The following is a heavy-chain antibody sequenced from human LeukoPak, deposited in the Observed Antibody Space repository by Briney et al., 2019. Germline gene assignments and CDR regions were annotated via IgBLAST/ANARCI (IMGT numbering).Heavy chain of an antibody. V-gene: IGHV4-34*01. J-gene: IGHJ4*02. Sequence: PSETLSLTCPVYGGSFSGYYWSWIRQPPGKGLEWIGEINHSGSTNYNPSLKSRVTISVDTSKNQFSLKLSSVTAADTAVYYCARPRKDYWGQGTLVTVSS. CDR2: INHSGST. CDR3: ARPRKDY. CDR1: GGSFSGYY.